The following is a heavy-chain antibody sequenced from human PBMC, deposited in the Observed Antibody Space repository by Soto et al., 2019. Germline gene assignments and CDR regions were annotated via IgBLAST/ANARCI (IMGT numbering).Heavy chain of an antibody. CDR2: ISSSSSYI. D-gene: IGHD3-22*01. V-gene: IGHV3-21*01. CDR1: GFTFSSYS. Sequence: GGSLRLSCAASGFTFSSYSMNWVRQAPGEGLEWVSSISSSSSYIYYADSLKGRFTISRDNAKNSLYLQMNSLRAEDTAVYYCARDQLYYNDISGRPLNAFDVWGQGTMVT. J-gene: IGHJ3*01. CDR3: ARDQLYYNDISGRPLNAFDV.